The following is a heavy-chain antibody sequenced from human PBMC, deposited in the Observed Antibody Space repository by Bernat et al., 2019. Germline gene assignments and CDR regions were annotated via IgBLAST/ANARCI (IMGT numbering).Heavy chain of an antibody. Sequence: QLQLQESGPGLVKPSETLSLTCTVSGGSISSSSYYWGWIRQPPGKGLEWIGSIYYSGSTYYNPSLKSRVTISVDTSKNQFFLKLSSVTAADTAVYYCASYYDFWSGPSDYWGQGTLVTGSS. D-gene: IGHD3-3*01. V-gene: IGHV4-39*01. CDR3: ASYYDFWSGPSDY. CDR2: IYYSGST. J-gene: IGHJ4*02. CDR1: GGSISSSSYY.